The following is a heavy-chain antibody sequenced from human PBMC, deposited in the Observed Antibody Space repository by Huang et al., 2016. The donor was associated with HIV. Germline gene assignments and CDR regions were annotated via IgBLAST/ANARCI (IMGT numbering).Heavy chain of an antibody. J-gene: IGHJ2*01. D-gene: IGHD3-3*01. CDR2: LYYTGKM. Sequence: QMRFQESGPGLVKPSGTLSLTCNVSGGSINTGRYYWGWIRQPPGKGLGWVGRLYYTGKMHPDPVLKGRLTMSAAPAKNQSSLNLSAVTAADTAIYYCARNHDFWRGRMFAISYFDVWGRGTLVTVAS. V-gene: IGHV4-39*01. CDR1: GGSINTGRYY. CDR3: ARNHDFWRGRMFAISYFDV.